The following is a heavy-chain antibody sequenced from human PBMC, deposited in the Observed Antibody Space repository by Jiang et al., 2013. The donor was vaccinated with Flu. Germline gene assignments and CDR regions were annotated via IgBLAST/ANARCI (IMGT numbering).Heavy chain of an antibody. CDR1: SYG. J-gene: IGHJ4*02. CDR2: ISAYNGNT. V-gene: IGHV1-18*01. Sequence: SYGISWVRQAPGQGLEWMGWISAYNGNTNYAQKLQGRVTMTTDTSTSTAYMELRSLRSDDTAVYYCARGSMVRGVRGTDYWGQGTLVTVSS. D-gene: IGHD3-10*01. CDR3: ARGSMVRGVRGTDY.